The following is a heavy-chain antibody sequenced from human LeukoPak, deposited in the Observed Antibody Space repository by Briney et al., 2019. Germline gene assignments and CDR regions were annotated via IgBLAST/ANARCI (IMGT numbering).Heavy chain of an antibody. CDR3: ARVRGGYYYASYMDV. CDR1: GFTFSDYY. D-gene: IGHD3-10*01. J-gene: IGHJ6*03. CDR2: ISSSGSTI. Sequence: GGSLRLSCAASGFTFSDYYMNWIRQAPGKGLEWVSYISSSGSTIYYADSVKGRFTFSRHNAKNSLYLQMNSLRAEDTAVYYCARVRGGYYYASYMDVWGKGTTVTVSS. V-gene: IGHV3-11*04.